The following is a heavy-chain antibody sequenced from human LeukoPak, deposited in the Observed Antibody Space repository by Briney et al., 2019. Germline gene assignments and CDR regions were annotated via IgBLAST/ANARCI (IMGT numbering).Heavy chain of an antibody. D-gene: IGHD6-19*01. CDR3: ARDSSGWSSYYYYYYMDV. V-gene: IGHV3-48*03. J-gene: IGHJ6*03. CDR1: GFTFSSYE. Sequence: GGSLRLSCAASGFTFSSYEMNWVRQAPGKGLEWVSYISSSGSTIYYADSVKGRFTISRDNAKNSLYLQMNSLRAEDTAVYYCARDSSGWSSYYYYYYMDVWGKGTTVTVSS. CDR2: ISSSGSTI.